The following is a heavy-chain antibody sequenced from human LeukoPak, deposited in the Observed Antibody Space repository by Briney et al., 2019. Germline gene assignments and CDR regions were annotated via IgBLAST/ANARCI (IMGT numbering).Heavy chain of an antibody. CDR2: INPNSGGT. J-gene: IGHJ6*02. V-gene: IGHV1-2*02. Sequence: ASVKVSCKASGYTFTGYYMHWVRQAPGQGLEWMGWINPNSGGTNYAQKFQGRVTMTRDTSISTAYMELSRLRSDDTAVYYCARGDPYSSSSDYYYGMDAWGQGTTVTVSS. CDR1: GYTFTGYY. D-gene: IGHD6-6*01. CDR3: ARGDPYSSSSDYYYGMDA.